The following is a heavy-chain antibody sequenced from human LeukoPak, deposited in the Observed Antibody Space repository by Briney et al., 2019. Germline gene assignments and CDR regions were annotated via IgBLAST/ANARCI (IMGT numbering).Heavy chain of an antibody. CDR2: IYYSGST. CDR3: ARAGHSSSRENYYYYGMDV. CDR1: GGSISSYY. V-gene: IGHV4-59*12. Sequence: SETLSLTCTVSGGSISSYYWSWIRQPPGKGLEWIGYIYYSGSTNYNPSLKSRVTISVDTSKNQFSLKLSSVTAADTAVYYCARAGHSSSRENYYYYGMDVWGQGTTVTVSS. D-gene: IGHD6-13*01. J-gene: IGHJ6*02.